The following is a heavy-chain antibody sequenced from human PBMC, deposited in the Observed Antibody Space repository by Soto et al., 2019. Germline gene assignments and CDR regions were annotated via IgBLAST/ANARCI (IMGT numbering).Heavy chain of an antibody. D-gene: IGHD3-16*02. CDR2: IYYSGST. Sequence: SETLSLTCTVSGGSISSYYWSWIRQPPGKGLEWIGYIYYSGSTNYNPSLKSRVTISVDTSKNQFSLKLSSVTAADTAVYYCARVRDYVWGSYRYPFDYWGQGTLVTVSS. CDR3: ARVRDYVWGSYRYPFDY. V-gene: IGHV4-59*12. CDR1: GGSISSYY. J-gene: IGHJ4*02.